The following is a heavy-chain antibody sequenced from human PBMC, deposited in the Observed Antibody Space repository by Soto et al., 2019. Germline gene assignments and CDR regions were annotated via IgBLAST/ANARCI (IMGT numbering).Heavy chain of an antibody. CDR2: ISAYNGNT. CDR3: ARDRGPSSPSGTPPHYYYGMDV. D-gene: IGHD1-26*01. CDR1: GYTFTSYG. J-gene: IGHJ6*02. V-gene: IGHV1-18*01. Sequence: GESLKISCKASGYTFTSYGISWVRQAPGQGLEWMGWISAYNGNTNYAQKLQGRVTMTTDTSTSTAYMELRSLRSDDTAVYYCARDRGPSSPSGTPPHYYYGMDVWGQGTTVTVSS.